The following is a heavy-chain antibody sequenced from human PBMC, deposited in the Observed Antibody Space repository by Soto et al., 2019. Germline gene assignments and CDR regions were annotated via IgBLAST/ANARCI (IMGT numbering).Heavy chain of an antibody. J-gene: IGHJ6*01. Sequence: PGGSLRLSCAASGFTFSRDWMNWVRQSPGKGREWVSRIISGGTRVSYAYSVKCRFIITRDNAKNTLHLEMHSLPADDTAVCYWAKERTSQECMGIRGQGTTGTGSP. CDR3: AKERTSQECMGI. CDR2: IISGGTRV. V-gene: IGHV3-74*01. CDR1: GFTFSRDW.